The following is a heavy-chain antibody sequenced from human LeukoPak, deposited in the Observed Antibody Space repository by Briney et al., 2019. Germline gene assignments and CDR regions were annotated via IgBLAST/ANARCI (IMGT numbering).Heavy chain of an antibody. Sequence: GGSLRLSCAASGFTFSRYSMNWVRQAPGKGLEWVSGILGSGGSTFFADSLKGRFTVSRDNSKNTLYLHMNSLGADDTAVYYCAKDRVQGSWYFDLWGRGTLVTVSS. CDR1: GFTFSRYS. CDR2: ILGSGGST. CDR3: AKDRVQGSWYFDL. D-gene: IGHD3-10*01. V-gene: IGHV3-23*01. J-gene: IGHJ2*01.